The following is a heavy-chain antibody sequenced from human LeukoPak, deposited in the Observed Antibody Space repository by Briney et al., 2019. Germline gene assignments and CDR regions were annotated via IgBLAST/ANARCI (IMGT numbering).Heavy chain of an antibody. CDR1: GFPFSSYG. CDR3: AKEGTLIDAFDI. J-gene: IGHJ3*02. V-gene: IGHV3-30*02. CDR2: IRYDGSNK. Sequence: GGSLRLSCAASGFPFSSYGMHWVRQAPGKGLEWVAFIRYDGSNKYYADSVKGRFTISRDNSKNTLYLQMNSLRAEDTAVYYCAKEGTLIDAFDIWGQGTMVTVSS. D-gene: IGHD1-1*01.